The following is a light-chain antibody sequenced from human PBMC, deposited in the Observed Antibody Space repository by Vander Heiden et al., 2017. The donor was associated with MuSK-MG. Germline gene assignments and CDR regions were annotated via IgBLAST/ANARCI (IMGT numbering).Light chain of an antibody. CDR2: EDN. CDR3: QSYDSSKEV. J-gene: IGLJ2*01. Sequence: NFMLTQPHSVSDSPGTTVTISCTGSSGSIASNYVQWYQQRPVSAPTTVIYEDNQRPSGVPDRFSGSIDSSSNSASLTISGLKTEDEADYYCQSYDSSKEVFGGGTKLTVL. CDR1: SGSIASNY. V-gene: IGLV6-57*02.